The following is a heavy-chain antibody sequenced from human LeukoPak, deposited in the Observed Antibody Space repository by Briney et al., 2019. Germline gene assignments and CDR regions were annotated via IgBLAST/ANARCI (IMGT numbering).Heavy chain of an antibody. V-gene: IGHV3-48*03. D-gene: IGHD3-10*01. CDR3: ARDGKSGNFDY. J-gene: IGHJ4*02. CDR1: GFSFISYE. CDR2: ISSSAGTI. Sequence: GGSLRLSCAASGFSFISYEMNWVRQAPGKGLEWVSYISSSAGTIYYADSVKGRFTISRDNAKNSLYLQMNSLRAEGTAVYYCARDGKSGNFDYWGQGTLVTVSS.